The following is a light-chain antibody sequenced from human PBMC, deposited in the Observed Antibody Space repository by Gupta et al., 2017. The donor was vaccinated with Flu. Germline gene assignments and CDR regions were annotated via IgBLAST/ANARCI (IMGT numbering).Light chain of an antibody. CDR3: CSYAADYTVI. V-gene: IGLV2-23*02. CDR1: NSDIGKFNL. J-gene: IGLJ2*01. CDR2: EVS. Sequence: SVTLSCTGTNSDIGKFNLVSWYQQHPGKVPNLIIYEVSKRPSNVPSRFSGSKSGITASLTISGLQAEDEAHYYCCSYAADYTVIFGGGTRLTVL.